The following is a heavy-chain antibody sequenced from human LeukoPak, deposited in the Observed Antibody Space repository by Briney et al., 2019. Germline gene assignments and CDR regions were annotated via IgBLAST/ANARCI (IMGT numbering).Heavy chain of an antibody. CDR2: IYGSGST. CDR3: ARGCQRGYSYVLFFFDY. Sequence: SETLSLTCTVSGYSINSGYSWVWIRQPPGQGLVWIGSIYGSGSTNYNPSLKSRVTISVDTSKNQFSLKLSSVTAADTAVYYCARGCQRGYSYVLFFFDYWGQGTLVTVSS. V-gene: IGHV4-38-2*02. J-gene: IGHJ4*02. CDR1: GYSINSGYS. D-gene: IGHD5-18*01.